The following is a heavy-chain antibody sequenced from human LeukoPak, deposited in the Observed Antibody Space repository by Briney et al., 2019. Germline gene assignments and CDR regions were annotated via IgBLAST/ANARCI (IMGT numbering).Heavy chain of an antibody. J-gene: IGHJ4*02. CDR1: GDSVSSNSAA. D-gene: IGHD5-18*01. V-gene: IGHV6-1*01. CDR3: ARGGIQLWLGTSHSDY. Sequence: SQTLSLTCAISGDSVSSNSAAWNWIRQSPSRGLEWLGRTYYRSKWYNDYAVSVKSRITINPDTSKNQFSLQLNSVTPEDTAVYYCARGGIQLWLGTSHSDYWGQGTLVTVSS. CDR2: TYYRSKWYN.